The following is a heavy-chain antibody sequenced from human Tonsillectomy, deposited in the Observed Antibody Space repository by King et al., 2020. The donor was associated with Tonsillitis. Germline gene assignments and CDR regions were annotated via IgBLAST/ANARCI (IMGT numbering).Heavy chain of an antibody. V-gene: IGHV4-59*01. D-gene: IGHD1-26*01. Sequence: QVQLQESGPGLVKPSETLSLNCSVSGASISSFSWSWIRQSPGKGLEWLGFIYNSETTNYNPSLKARITISIDTSKNQFSLKVTSVTAVDTAVYYCARGGASSQYFAHWGQGALVTVSS. CDR2: IYNSETT. CDR1: GASISSFS. J-gene: IGHJ4*02. CDR3: ARGGASSQYFAH.